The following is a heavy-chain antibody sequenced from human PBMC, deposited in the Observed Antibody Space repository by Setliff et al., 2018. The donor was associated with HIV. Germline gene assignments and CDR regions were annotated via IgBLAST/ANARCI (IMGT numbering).Heavy chain of an antibody. V-gene: IGHV4-39*01. Sequence: PSETLSLTCTVSSGSFSSRHYWGWIRKSPGKGLEWIGSVSYSGTTYYNPSLRSRITISVDTSKNQFSLIVSSVTAADTATYYCARHQSGYNFSPFDNWGLGSLVTVSS. CDR3: ARHQSGYNFSPFDN. CDR1: SGSFSSRHY. D-gene: IGHD5-12*01. J-gene: IGHJ4*02. CDR2: VSYSGTT.